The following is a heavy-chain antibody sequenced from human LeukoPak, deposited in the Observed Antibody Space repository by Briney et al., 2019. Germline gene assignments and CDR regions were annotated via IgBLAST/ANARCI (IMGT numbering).Heavy chain of an antibody. D-gene: IGHD2-15*01. CDR1: GGSISSYY. J-gene: IGHJ4*02. CDR3: ARYEGYCSGGSCYSPLDY. CDR2: IYTSGST. Sequence: KPSETLSLTCTVSGGSISSYYWSWIRQPAGKGLEWIGRIYTSGSTNYNPSLKSRVTISVDTSKNQFSLKLSSVTAADTAVYYCARYEGYCSGGSCYSPLDYWGQGTLVTVSS. V-gene: IGHV4-4*07.